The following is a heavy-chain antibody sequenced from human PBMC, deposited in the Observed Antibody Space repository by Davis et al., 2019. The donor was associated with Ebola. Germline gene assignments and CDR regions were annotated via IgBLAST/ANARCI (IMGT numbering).Heavy chain of an antibody. J-gene: IGHJ3*01. CDR3: ATPTYCGGDCYITSAFDL. D-gene: IGHD2-21*02. CDR1: GGSISSSSYY. V-gene: IGHV4-39*01. CDR2: MYHNGDT. Sequence: SETLSLTCTVSGGSISSSSYYWGWIRQPPGKGLEWIGSMYHNGDTFHNPSLESRVTISGDTSNKQFSLKLGSVTAADTAVYYCATPTYCGGDCYITSAFDLWGQGTMVTVSS.